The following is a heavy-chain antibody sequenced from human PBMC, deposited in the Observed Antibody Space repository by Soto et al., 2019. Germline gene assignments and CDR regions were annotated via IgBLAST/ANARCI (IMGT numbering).Heavy chain of an antibody. J-gene: IGHJ4*02. CDR2: IYSGGST. D-gene: IGHD3-22*01. CDR3: AREDYYDGSGYYSY. Sequence: GGSLRLSCAASGFTVSSNYMSWVRQAPGKGLEWVSVIYSGGSTYYADSVKGRFTISRDNSKNTLYLQMNSLRAEDTAVYYCAREDYYDGSGYYSYWGQGTLVTVSS. V-gene: IGHV3-66*01. CDR1: GFTVSSNY.